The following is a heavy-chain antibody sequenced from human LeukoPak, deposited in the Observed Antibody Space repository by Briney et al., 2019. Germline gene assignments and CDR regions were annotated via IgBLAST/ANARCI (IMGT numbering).Heavy chain of an antibody. CDR2: IYYSGST. D-gene: IGHD1-26*01. J-gene: IGHJ4*02. Sequence: SETLSLTCTVSGGSISSSSYYWGWIRQPPGKGLEWIGSIYYSGSTYYNPSLKRRVTISVDTSKSQFSLKLSSVTAADTAVYYCARGEYSGSYYGYWGQGTLVTVSS. CDR1: GGSISSSSYY. CDR3: ARGEYSGSYYGY. V-gene: IGHV4-39*01.